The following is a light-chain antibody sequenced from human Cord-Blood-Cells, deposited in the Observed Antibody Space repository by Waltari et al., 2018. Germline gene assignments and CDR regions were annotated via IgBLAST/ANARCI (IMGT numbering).Light chain of an antibody. V-gene: IGLV2-8*01. CDR2: EVS. J-gene: IGLJ3*02. CDR1: SSDVGGYNY. CDR3: SSYAGSTL. Sequence: QSALTQPPSASGSPGQSVTIPCTGTSSDVGGYNYVSWYQQHPGKAPKLMIYEVSKRPSGVPDRFSGSKSGNTASLTVSGLQAEDEADYYCSSYAGSTLFGRGTKLTVL.